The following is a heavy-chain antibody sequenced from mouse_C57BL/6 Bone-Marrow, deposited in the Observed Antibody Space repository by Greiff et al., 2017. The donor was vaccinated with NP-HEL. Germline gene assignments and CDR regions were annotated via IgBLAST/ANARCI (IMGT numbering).Heavy chain of an antibody. Sequence: QVQLKESGAELVRPGTSVKVSCKASGYAFTNYLIEWVKQRPGQGLEWIGVINPGRGGTNYNEKVKGKATLTADKASSTAYMQLSSLTSEDSAVYFCAREMCGSSPFAYWGQGTLVTVSA. CDR2: INPGRGGT. D-gene: IGHD1-1*01. CDR3: AREMCGSSPFAY. CDR1: GYAFTNYL. V-gene: IGHV1-54*01. J-gene: IGHJ3*01.